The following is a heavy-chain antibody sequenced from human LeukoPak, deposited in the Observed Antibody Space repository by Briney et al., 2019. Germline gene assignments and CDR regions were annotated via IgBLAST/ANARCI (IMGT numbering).Heavy chain of an antibody. CDR2: ISGSGGST. CDR3: AKDAIGEYRTYYFDH. V-gene: IGHV3-23*01. CDR1: GSSFSNFA. J-gene: IGHJ4*02. D-gene: IGHD6-6*01. Sequence: QPGGSLRLSCEVSGSSFSNFAMSGVRQAAGKGLEWVSTISGSGGSTYYAGSVQGRFTISRDNSKKTLYLQMNSLRAEDTAVYYCAKDAIGEYRTYYFDHWGPGNLVPVSS.